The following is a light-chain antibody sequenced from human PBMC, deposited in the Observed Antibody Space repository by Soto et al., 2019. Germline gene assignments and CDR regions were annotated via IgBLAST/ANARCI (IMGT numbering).Light chain of an antibody. CDR3: HQYGISPWT. J-gene: IGKJ1*01. CDR1: QSLYNNY. CDR2: AAS. V-gene: IGKV3-20*01. Sequence: EIVLTQSPGTLSLSPGERATLSCRASQSLYNNYLAWYQQRPGQAPRVLIYAASNRPTGVPDRFSGSASGTDFTLTISRLEPEDFAVYYCHQYGISPWTLGQGTRVEI.